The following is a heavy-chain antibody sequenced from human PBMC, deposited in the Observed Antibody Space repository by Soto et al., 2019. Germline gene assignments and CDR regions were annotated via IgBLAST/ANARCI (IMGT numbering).Heavy chain of an antibody. D-gene: IGHD3-10*02. CDR1: GAFISSTDYY. CDR3: ASVRGVNYYFDY. V-gene: IGHV4-30-4*01. J-gene: IGHJ4*02. Sequence: SETLSLTCTVSGAFISSTDYYWSWIRQPPGKGLEWIGYIYYSGSTYYNPSLKSRVTISLDTSRTQFSLKLNSVTAADTAVYYCASVRGVNYYFDYWGQGTLVTVSS. CDR2: IYYSGST.